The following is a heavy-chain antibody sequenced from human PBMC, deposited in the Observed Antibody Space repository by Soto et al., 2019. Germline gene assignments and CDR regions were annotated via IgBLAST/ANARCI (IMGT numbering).Heavy chain of an antibody. CDR1: GFTFSSYS. CDR2: ISSSSSTI. J-gene: IGHJ6*03. CDR3: AREGMVYAISRGSYYMDV. Sequence: GGSLRLSCAASGFTFSSYSMNWVRQAPGKGLEWVSYISSSSSTIYYADSVKGRFTISRDNAKNSLYLQMNSLRAEDTAVYYCAREGMVYAISRGSYYMDVWGKGTTVTVSS. V-gene: IGHV3-48*01. D-gene: IGHD2-8*01.